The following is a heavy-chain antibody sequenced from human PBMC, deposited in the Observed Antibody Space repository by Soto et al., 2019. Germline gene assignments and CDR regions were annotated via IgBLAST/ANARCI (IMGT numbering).Heavy chain of an antibody. V-gene: IGHV3-53*01. J-gene: IGHJ5*02. CDR1: GFTVSSNY. CDR3: ARDHNYCSSTSCYYRRGGWFDP. Sequence: GGSLRLSCAASGFTVSSNYMSWVRQAPGKGLEWVSVIYSGGSTYYADSVKGRFTISRDNSKNTLYPHMNSLRAEDTAVYYCARDHNYCSSTSCYYRRGGWFDPWGQGTRVTVSS. CDR2: IYSGGST. D-gene: IGHD2-2*01.